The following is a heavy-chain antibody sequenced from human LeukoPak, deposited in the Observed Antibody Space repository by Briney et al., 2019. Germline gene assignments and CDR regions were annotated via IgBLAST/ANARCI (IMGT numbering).Heavy chain of an antibody. CDR1: GYTFTVYY. J-gene: IGHJ3*02. Sequence: ASVRDSSMAPGYTFTVYYVHCVRQAPGQGLEWMGWINPNSGGTNYAQKFQGRVTMTRDTSISTAYMELSRLRSDDTAVYYCSRDGAFDIWRPARMVTVSS. CDR3: SRDGAFDI. CDR2: INPNSGGT. V-gene: IGHV1-2*02.